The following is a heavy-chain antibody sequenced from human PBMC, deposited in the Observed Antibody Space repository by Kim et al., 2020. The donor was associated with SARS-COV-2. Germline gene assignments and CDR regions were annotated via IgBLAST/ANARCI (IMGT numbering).Heavy chain of an antibody. V-gene: IGHV1-18*01. D-gene: IGHD4-17*01. Sequence: AQELQGRVTMTTDTSTSTAYMERRSLRADDTAVYYCARDRSTVTPYYFDYWGQGTLVTVSS. CDR3: ARDRSTVTPYYFDY. J-gene: IGHJ4*02.